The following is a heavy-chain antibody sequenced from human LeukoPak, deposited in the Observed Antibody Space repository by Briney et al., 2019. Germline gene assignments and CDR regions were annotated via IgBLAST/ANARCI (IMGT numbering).Heavy chain of an antibody. CDR1: GFTFSSYA. D-gene: IGHD3-3*01. CDR2: ISGSGGST. Sequence: GGSLRLSCAASGFTFSSYAMSWVRQAPGKGLEWVSAISGSGGSTYYADSVKGRFTISRDNSKNTLYLQMNSLRAEDTAVYYRANDGNYDFWSGYSTFDYWGQGTLVTVSS. CDR3: ANDGNYDFWSGYSTFDY. V-gene: IGHV3-23*01. J-gene: IGHJ4*02.